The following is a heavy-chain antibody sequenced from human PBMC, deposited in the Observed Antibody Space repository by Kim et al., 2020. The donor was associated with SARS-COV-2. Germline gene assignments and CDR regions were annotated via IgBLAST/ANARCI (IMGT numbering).Heavy chain of an antibody. V-gene: IGHV1-69*13. D-gene: IGHD5-12*01. Sequence: SVKVSCKASGGTFSSYAISWVRQAPGQGLEWMGGIIPIFGTANYAQKFQGRVTITADESTSTAYMELSSLRSEDTAVYYCARGSSKSGRRDGYNWESDYWGQGTLVTVSS. CDR1: GGTFSSYA. CDR3: ARGSSKSGRRDGYNWESDY. J-gene: IGHJ4*02. CDR2: IIPIFGTA.